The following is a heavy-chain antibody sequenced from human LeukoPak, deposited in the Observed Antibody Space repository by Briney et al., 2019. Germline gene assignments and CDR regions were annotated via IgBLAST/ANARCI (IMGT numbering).Heavy chain of an antibody. J-gene: IGHJ4*02. CDR2: ISAYNGNT. CDR1: GFTFTSYG. Sequence: GASVTVSCKTSGFTFTSYGFTWVRQAPGQGFEWMGWISAYNGNTNYAQKLQGRVTMTTDTSTSTVYMELRSLRSDDTAVYYCARGGSSTYIDYWGRGTLVTVSS. D-gene: IGHD2-2*01. V-gene: IGHV1-18*01. CDR3: ARGGSSTYIDY.